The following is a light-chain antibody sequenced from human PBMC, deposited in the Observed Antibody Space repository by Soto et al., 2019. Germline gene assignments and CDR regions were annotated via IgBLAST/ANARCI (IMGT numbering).Light chain of an antibody. V-gene: IGKV1-39*01. CDR1: QSIDNY. Sequence: DIQMTQSPSSLSASVGDRVTIPCRASQSIDNYLNWYQQKPGKAPKLLIYAASSLQSGVPSRFSGSGSGTDFTLTISSLQPEDSANYFCQQSMSSPLTFDGGTKVEVK. J-gene: IGKJ4*01. CDR3: QQSMSSPLT. CDR2: AAS.